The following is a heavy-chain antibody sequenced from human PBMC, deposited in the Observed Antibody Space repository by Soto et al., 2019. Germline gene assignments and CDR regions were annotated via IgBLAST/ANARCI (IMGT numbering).Heavy chain of an antibody. V-gene: IGHV3-21*01. Sequence: EVQLVESGGGLVKPGGSLRLTCAGSTFNFTSYSLNWVRQAPGKELEWVSSISATSTYIFYADSVKGRFTISRDNAQNSVSLQMNSLRAEDTALYYCARVNSATGSMHFDHWGQGTLVTVSS. D-gene: IGHD3-9*01. CDR3: ARVNSATGSMHFDH. CDR1: TFNFTSYS. CDR2: ISATSTYI. J-gene: IGHJ4*02.